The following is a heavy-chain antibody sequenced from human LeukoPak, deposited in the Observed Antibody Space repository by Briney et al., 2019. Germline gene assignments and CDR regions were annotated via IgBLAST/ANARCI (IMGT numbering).Heavy chain of an antibody. V-gene: IGHV3-33*03. CDR1: GFTFSGYA. CDR2: IWSDGTNK. CDR3: AVRRGIYY. Sequence: PGRSLRLSCAASGFTFSGYAMHWVRQAPGKGLEWVAVIWSDGTNKYYADSVKGRFTISRDNAKNSLYLQMNSLRAEDTAVYYCAVRRGIYYWGQGTLVTVSS. J-gene: IGHJ4*02.